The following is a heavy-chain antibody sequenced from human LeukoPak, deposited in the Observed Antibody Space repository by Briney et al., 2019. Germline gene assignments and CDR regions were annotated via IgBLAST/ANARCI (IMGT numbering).Heavy chain of an antibody. CDR2: INPNSGGT. J-gene: IGHJ5*02. CDR1: GYTFTGYY. CDR3: ARDAGYSYGNGWFDP. D-gene: IGHD5-18*01. V-gene: IGHV1-2*02. Sequence: ASVKVSCKASGYTFTGYYMHWVRQAPGQGLEWMGWINPNSGGTNYAQKFQGRVTMTRDTSISTAYMELSRLRSDDTAVYYCARDAGYSYGNGWFDPWGQGTLVTVSS.